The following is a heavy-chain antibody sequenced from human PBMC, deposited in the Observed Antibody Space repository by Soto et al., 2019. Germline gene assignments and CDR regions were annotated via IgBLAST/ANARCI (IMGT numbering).Heavy chain of an antibody. V-gene: IGHV3-30*18. CDR1: GFTFSSYG. CDR2: ISYDGSNK. J-gene: IGHJ4*02. CDR3: ANSVDTAMVTGTAY. D-gene: IGHD5-18*01. Sequence: GGSLRLSCAASGFTFSSYGMHWVRQAPGKGLEWVAVISYDGSNKYYADSVKGRFTISRDNSKNTLYLQMNSLRAEDTAVYYCANSVDTAMVTGTAYWGQGTLVTVSS.